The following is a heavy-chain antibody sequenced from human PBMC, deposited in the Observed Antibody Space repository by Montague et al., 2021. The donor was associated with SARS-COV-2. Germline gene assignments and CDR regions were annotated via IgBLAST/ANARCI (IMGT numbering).Heavy chain of an antibody. CDR3: ARGSHICETRGRRTGWFDP. CDR1: GASFSGYL. D-gene: IGHD7-27*01. V-gene: IGHV4-34*01. CDR2: VIHRGTT. J-gene: IGHJ5*02. Sequence: SETLSLTCAVYGASFSGYLWTWIRQSPGRGLVWIGVVIHRGTTSYNPSLQSRLTMSVDTYKNQFSLRLGSVTAADTAVYFCARGSHICETRGRRTGWFDPWGQGTLYTVSS.